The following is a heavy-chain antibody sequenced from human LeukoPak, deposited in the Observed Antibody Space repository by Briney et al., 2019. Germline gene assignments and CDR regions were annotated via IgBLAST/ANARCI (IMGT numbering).Heavy chain of an antibody. Sequence: PGGSLRLSCAASGFTVSSNYMSWVRQAPGKGLEWVSVIYSGGSTYYADSVKGRFTISRDNSKNTLYLQMNSLRAEDTAVYYCARGGTAMVTPADYWGQGTLVTVSS. CDR2: IYSGGST. J-gene: IGHJ4*02. V-gene: IGHV3-66*01. CDR3: ARGGTAMVTPADY. D-gene: IGHD5-18*01. CDR1: GFTVSSNY.